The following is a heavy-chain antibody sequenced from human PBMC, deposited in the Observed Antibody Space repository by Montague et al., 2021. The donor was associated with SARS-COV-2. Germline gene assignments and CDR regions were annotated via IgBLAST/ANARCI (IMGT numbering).Heavy chain of an antibody. CDR3: ARESGSGGYLVY. CDR2: IYYSRST. V-gene: IGHV4-39*01. J-gene: IGHJ4*02. CDR1: GGSISSSSYY. D-gene: IGHD3-10*01. Sequence: SETLSLTCTVSGGSISSSSYYWGGIRQPPGRGLGWIGSIYYSRSTYYNPSISSRITISVDTSKNQFSLKLSSVTAADTAVYYCARESGSGGYLVYWGQGTLVTVSS.